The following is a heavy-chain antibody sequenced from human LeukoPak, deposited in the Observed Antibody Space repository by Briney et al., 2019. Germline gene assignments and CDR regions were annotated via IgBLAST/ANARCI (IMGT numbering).Heavy chain of an antibody. CDR3: ARDMRDGYNGYYYYYMDV. CDR2: IYSGGST. D-gene: IGHD5-24*01. J-gene: IGHJ6*03. CDR1: GLTFSNYW. V-gene: IGHV3-66*01. Sequence: GGSLRLSCAASGLTFSNYWMSWVRQAPGKGLEWVSVIYSGGSTYYADSVKGRFTISRDNSKNTLYLQMNSLRAEDTAVYYCARDMRDGYNGYYYYYMDVWGKGTTVTISS.